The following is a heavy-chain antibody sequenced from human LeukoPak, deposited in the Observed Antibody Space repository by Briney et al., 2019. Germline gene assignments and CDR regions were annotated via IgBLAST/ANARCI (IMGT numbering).Heavy chain of an antibody. Sequence: PVASVKVSCKASGGTFSSYAISWVRQAPGQGLEWMGGIIPIFGTANYAQKFQGRVTITTDESTSTAYMELSSLRSEDTAVYYCASLGSSSGWYVGGSFDYWGQGTLVTVSS. CDR3: ASLGSSSGWYVGGSFDY. CDR2: IIPIFGTA. CDR1: GGTFSSYA. D-gene: IGHD6-19*01. J-gene: IGHJ4*02. V-gene: IGHV1-69*05.